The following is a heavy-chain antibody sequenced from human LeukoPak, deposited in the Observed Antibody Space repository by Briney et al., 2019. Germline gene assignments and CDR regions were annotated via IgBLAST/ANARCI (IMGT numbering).Heavy chain of an antibody. V-gene: IGHV4-59*01. CDR2: IYYSGST. Sequence: SETLSLTCTVSGGSISSYYWSWIRQPPGKGLEWIGYIYYSGSTNYNPSLKSRVTISVDTSKNQFSLKLSSVTAADTAVYYCASLDYGDLHVDYWGQGTLVTVSS. CDR1: GGSISSYY. CDR3: ASLDYGDLHVDY. J-gene: IGHJ4*02. D-gene: IGHD4-17*01.